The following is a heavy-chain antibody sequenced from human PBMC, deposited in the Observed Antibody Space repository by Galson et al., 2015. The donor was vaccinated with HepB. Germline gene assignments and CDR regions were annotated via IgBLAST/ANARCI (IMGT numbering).Heavy chain of an antibody. CDR1: GFTFSSYA. Sequence: SLRLSCAASGFTFSSYAMHWVRQAPGKGLEWVAVISYDGSDKYYADSVKGRFTISRDNSKNTLYLQMNSLRAEDTAVYYCARGGNFYGSGLPIDYWGQGTLVTVSS. J-gene: IGHJ4*02. V-gene: IGHV3-30*04. CDR3: ARGGNFYGSGLPIDY. D-gene: IGHD3-10*01. CDR2: ISYDGSDK.